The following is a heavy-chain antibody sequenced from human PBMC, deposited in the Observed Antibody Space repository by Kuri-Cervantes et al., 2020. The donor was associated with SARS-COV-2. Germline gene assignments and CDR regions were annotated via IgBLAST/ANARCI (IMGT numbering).Heavy chain of an antibody. V-gene: IGHV3-21*01. CDR1: GFTFSSYS. J-gene: IGHJ5*02. CDR2: ISSSSSYI. D-gene: IGHD4-11*01. Sequence: GESLKISCAASGFTFSSYSMNWVRQAPGKGLEWVSSISSSSSYIYYADSVKGRFTISRDNAKNSLYLQMNSLRAEDTAVYYCARDRPAHSNSPWNWFDPWGQGTLVTVSS. CDR3: ARDRPAHSNSPWNWFDP.